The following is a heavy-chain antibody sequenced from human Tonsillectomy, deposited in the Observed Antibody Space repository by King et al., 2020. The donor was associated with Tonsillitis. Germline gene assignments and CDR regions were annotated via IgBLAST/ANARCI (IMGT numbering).Heavy chain of an antibody. Sequence: VQLVESGGGLVQPGGSLRLSCAASGFTFSSYVMSWVRQAPGKGLEWVSAISGSGGSTYYADSVKGRFSISRDNSKNTLYLQMNSLRAEDTAAYYCATRITMVRGVKDWGQGTLVTVSS. V-gene: IGHV3-23*04. J-gene: IGHJ4*02. CDR3: ATRITMVRGVKD. CDR1: GFTFSSYV. CDR2: ISGSGGST. D-gene: IGHD3-10*01.